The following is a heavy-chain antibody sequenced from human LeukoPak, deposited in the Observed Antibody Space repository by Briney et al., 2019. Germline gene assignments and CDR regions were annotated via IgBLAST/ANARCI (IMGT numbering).Heavy chain of an antibody. J-gene: IGHJ4*02. CDR2: ISGSGSST. Sequence: GGSLRLSCAASGFTFSSYAMSWVRQAPGKGLEWVSAISGSGSSTYYADSVKGRFTISRDNSKNTLYLQMNSLRAEDTAVYYCAKDPVVVGAIGRPYYFDYWGQGTLVTVSS. V-gene: IGHV3-23*01. D-gene: IGHD1-26*01. CDR1: GFTFSSYA. CDR3: AKDPVVVGAIGRPYYFDY.